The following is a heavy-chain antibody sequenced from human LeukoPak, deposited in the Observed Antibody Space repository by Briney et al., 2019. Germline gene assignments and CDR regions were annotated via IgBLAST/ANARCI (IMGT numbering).Heavy chain of an antibody. CDR1: GFTFSSYS. J-gene: IGHJ5*02. Sequence: GGSLRLSCAASGFTFSSYSMNWVRQAPGKGLEWVSSISSSSSYIYYADSVKGRFTISRDNAKNSLYLQMNSLRAEDTAVYYCARPSRAYSSSLDWFDPWGQGTLVTVSS. CDR2: ISSSSSYI. V-gene: IGHV3-21*01. D-gene: IGHD6-13*01. CDR3: ARPSRAYSSSLDWFDP.